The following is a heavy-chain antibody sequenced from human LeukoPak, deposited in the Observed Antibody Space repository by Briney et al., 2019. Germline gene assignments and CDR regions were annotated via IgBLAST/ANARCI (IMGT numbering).Heavy chain of an antibody. D-gene: IGHD3-22*01. CDR2: INWNGGRT. CDR1: GFTFNDYG. Sequence: GGSLRLSCAASGFTFNDYGMSWVRQAPGKGLEWVPGINWNGGRTGYADSMKGRFIISRDNAKNSLYLQVNSLRAEDTALYYCARNFGGGDSSGPYYWGQGTLVTVSS. J-gene: IGHJ4*02. V-gene: IGHV3-20*04. CDR3: ARNFGGGDSSGPYY.